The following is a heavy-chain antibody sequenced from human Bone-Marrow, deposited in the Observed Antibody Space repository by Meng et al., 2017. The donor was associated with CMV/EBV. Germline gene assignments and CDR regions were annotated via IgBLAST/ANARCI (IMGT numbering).Heavy chain of an antibody. V-gene: IGHV3-33*06. CDR1: GFTFSSYG. Sequence: GESLKISCAASGFTFSSYGMHWVRQAPGKGLEWVAVIWYDGSNKYYADSVKGRFTISRDNSKNTLYLQMNSLRPEDTAVYYCAKDRGKRQSSGSYYAIYYYGMDVWGQGTTVTVSS. CDR3: AKDRGKRQSSGSYYAIYYYGMDV. D-gene: IGHD1-26*01. J-gene: IGHJ6*02. CDR2: IWYDGSNK.